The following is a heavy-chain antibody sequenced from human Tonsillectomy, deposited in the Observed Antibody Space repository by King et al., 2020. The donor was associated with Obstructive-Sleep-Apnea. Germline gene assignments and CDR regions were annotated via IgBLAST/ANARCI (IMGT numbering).Heavy chain of an antibody. D-gene: IGHD3-22*01. CDR2: ISYDGSNK. J-gene: IGHJ4*02. Sequence: VQLVESGGGVVQPGRSLRLSCAASGFTFSSYAMHWVRQAPGKGLEWVAVISYDGSNKYYADSVKGRFTISRDNSKNTLYLQMNSRRAEDTAVYYCASWYYYDSSGYPNPLPFDYWGQGTLVTVSS. CDR1: GFTFSSYA. V-gene: IGHV3-30*04. CDR3: ASWYYYDSSGYPNPLPFDY.